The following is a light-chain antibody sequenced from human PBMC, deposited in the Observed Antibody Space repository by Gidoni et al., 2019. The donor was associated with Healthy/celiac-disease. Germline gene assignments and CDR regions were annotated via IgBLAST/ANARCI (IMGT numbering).Light chain of an antibody. J-gene: IGKJ4*01. CDR3: QQYNNWLT. CDR1: QSVSSN. Sequence: EIVMTPSQATLSVSPGERATLSCRASQSVSSNLAWYQQKPGQAPRLLIYGASTRATGIPARFSGSGSGTEFTLTISSLQSEDFAVYYCQQYNNWLTFGGGTKVEIK. CDR2: GAS. V-gene: IGKV3-15*01.